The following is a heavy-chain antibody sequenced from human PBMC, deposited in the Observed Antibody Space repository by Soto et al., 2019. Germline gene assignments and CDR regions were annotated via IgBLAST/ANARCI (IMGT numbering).Heavy chain of an antibody. V-gene: IGHV1-69*12. Sequence: QVQLVQSGAEVKKPGSSVKVSCKASGGTFSSYAISWVRQAPGQGLEWMGGIIPIFGTANYPQKFQGRVTITADVSTSKXYMELSSLRAEDTAVYYCARGHCTNGVCLYNWFDPWGQGTLVTVSS. CDR3: ARGHCTNGVCLYNWFDP. CDR1: GGTFSSYA. CDR2: IIPIFGTA. J-gene: IGHJ5*02. D-gene: IGHD2-8*01.